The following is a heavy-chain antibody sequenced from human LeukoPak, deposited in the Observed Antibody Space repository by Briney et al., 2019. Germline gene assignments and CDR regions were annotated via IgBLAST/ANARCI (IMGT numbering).Heavy chain of an antibody. CDR2: IYSGGST. J-gene: IGHJ4*02. CDR1: GFTVSSNY. V-gene: IGHV3-66*01. D-gene: IGHD3-10*01. Sequence: GGSLRLSCAASGFTVSSNYMSWVRQAPGKGLEWVSVIYSGGSTYYADSVKGRFTISRDNSKNTLYLQMNSLRAEDTAVYYCARAKAFGEINYWGQGTLVPVSS. CDR3: ARAKAFGEINY.